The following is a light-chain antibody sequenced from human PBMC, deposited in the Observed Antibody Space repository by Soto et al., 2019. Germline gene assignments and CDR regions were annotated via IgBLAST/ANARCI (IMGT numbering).Light chain of an antibody. J-gene: IGKJ3*01. CDR3: QQYGNAPFT. V-gene: IGKV3-20*01. Sequence: EIVLTQSPGTLSFSPGERATLTCRASQSVSSSYLAWFHQKPGQAPWLLIYGASSRATGIPDRFSGSGSGTDFTLAISRLEPEDFAVYYCQQYGNAPFTFGPGTKVDIK. CDR2: GAS. CDR1: QSVSSSY.